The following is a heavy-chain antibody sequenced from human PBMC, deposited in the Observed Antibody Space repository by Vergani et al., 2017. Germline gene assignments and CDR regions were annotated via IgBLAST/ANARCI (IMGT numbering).Heavy chain of an antibody. CDR3: VRVLHTSYILGAFDI. V-gene: IGHV4-61*02. CDR1: GESIRSGSHY. Sequence: QVKLQESGPGLLKPSQTLSLTCTVSGESIRSGSHYWSWIRQPAGKGPEWIGRLCPSGSTNYKPSLKSRVTMSADASRGRFSLNLRSVTTSDTAVYYCVRVLHTSYILGAFDIWGQGIKVTVSS. CDR2: LCPSGST. J-gene: IGHJ3*02. D-gene: IGHD2-21*01.